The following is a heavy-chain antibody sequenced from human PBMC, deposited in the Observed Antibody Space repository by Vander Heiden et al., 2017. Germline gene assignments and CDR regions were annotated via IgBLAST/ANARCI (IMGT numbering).Heavy chain of an antibody. J-gene: IGHJ4*02. CDR1: GFTFSSYA. CDR3: PRENRGFFDY. CDR2: ISYDGSNK. Sequence: QVQLVESGGGVVQPGRSLRLSCAASGFTFSSYAMHWVRQAPGKGLEWVAVISYDGSNKYYADSVKGRFTISRDNSKNTLYLQMNSLRAEDTAVYYCPRENRGFFDYWGQGTLVTVSS. V-gene: IGHV3-30-3*01.